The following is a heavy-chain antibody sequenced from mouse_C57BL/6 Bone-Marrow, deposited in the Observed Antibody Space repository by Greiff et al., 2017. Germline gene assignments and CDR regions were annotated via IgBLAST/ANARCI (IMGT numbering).Heavy chain of an antibody. Sequence: QVQLQQPGAELVKPGASVKLSCKASGYTFTSYWMHWVKQRPGQGLEWIGEIDPSDSYTNYNQKFKGKATLTVDTSSSTAYMQLSSLTSEDSAVYYCARWELRYWYFDVWGTGTTVTVSS. CDR2: IDPSDSYT. V-gene: IGHV1-50*01. D-gene: IGHD2-4*01. CDR1: GYTFTSYW. CDR3: ARWELRYWYFDV. J-gene: IGHJ1*03.